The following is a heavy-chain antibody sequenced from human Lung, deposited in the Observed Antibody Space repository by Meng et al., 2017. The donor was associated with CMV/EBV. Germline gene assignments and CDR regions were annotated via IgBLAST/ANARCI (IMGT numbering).Heavy chain of an antibody. V-gene: IGHV3-20*04. CDR3: ARDLLRYDFWSGYLNHYYYYYGMDV. CDR1: GFTFDDYG. Sequence: GESLKISCAASGFTFDDYGMSWVRQAPGKGLEWVSGINWNGGSTGYADSVKGRFTISRDNAKNSLYLQMNSLRAEDTALYYCARDLLRYDFWSGYLNHYYYYYGMDVWGQGTTVTGSS. CDR2: INWNGGST. J-gene: IGHJ6*02. D-gene: IGHD3-3*01.